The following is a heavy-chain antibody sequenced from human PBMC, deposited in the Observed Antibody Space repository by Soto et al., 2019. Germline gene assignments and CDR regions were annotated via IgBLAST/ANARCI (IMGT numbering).Heavy chain of an antibody. Sequence: SETLSLTCTVYGGSISIYYCSWIRQPPRKGLEWIGYIYYSGSTNYNPSLKSRVTISVDTSKNQFSLKLSSVTAADTAVYYCARGGIVVVVAANNWFDPWGQGTLVTVS. CDR2: IYYSGST. J-gene: IGHJ5*02. D-gene: IGHD2-15*01. V-gene: IGHV4-59*01. CDR1: GGSISIYY. CDR3: ARGGIVVVVAANNWFDP.